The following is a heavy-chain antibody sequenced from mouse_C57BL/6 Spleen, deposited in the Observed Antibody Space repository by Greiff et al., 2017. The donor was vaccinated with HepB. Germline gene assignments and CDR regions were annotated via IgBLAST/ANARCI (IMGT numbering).Heavy chain of an antibody. V-gene: IGHV5-17*01. CDR1: GFTFSDYG. Sequence: DVHLVESGGGLVKPGGSLKLSCAASGFTFSDYGMHWVRQAPEKGLEWVAYISSGSSTIYYADTVKGRFTISRDNAKNTLFLQMTSLRSEDTAMYYCAREDSSGLYYYAMDYWGQGTSVTVSS. CDR2: ISSGSSTI. CDR3: AREDSSGLYYYAMDY. J-gene: IGHJ4*01. D-gene: IGHD3-2*02.